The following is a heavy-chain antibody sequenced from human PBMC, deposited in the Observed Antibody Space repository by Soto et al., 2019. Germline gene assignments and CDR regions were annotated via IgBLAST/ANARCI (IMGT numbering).Heavy chain of an antibody. V-gene: IGHV3-23*01. CDR1: GFTITSYA. CDR2: ISGSGGST. Sequence: PGGSLRLSWAASGFTITSYAMNWVRQAPGKGLEWVSGISGSGGSTYYTDSVKGRFTISRDNSKNTLYLQMNSLRAADTAVYYCATGYCSSNNCYYSARHYYYYGLDVWGQGTTVTVSS. D-gene: IGHD2-2*01. J-gene: IGHJ6*02. CDR3: ATGYCSSNNCYYSARHYYYYGLDV.